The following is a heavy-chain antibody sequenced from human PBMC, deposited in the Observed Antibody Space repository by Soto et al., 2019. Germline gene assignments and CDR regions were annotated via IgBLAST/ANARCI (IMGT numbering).Heavy chain of an antibody. CDR1: GFTVSSNH. Sequence: GGSLRLSCAASGFTVSSNHMNWVRQAPGKGLEWVSVIYSDGSTYYADSVKGRFTISRDDSKNTLYLQMNSLRAEDTAVYYCARAYITSWYSFEYWGQGTLVTVSS. CDR2: IYSDGST. D-gene: IGHD6-13*01. CDR3: ARAYITSWYSFEY. V-gene: IGHV3-66*01. J-gene: IGHJ4*02.